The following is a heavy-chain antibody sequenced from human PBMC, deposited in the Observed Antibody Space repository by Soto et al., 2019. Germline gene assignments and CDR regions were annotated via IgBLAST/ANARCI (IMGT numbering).Heavy chain of an antibody. CDR1: GFTFDDYG. Sequence: GGSLRLSCAASGFTFDDYGMSWARQAPGKGLEWVSGVNWNGGSTGYADSVKGRFTISRDNAKNSLYLQMNSLRAEDAAVYYCARSVEGHFDYWGQGTLVTVSS. CDR2: VNWNGGST. J-gene: IGHJ4*02. CDR3: ARSVEGHFDY. V-gene: IGHV3-20*04. D-gene: IGHD6-19*01.